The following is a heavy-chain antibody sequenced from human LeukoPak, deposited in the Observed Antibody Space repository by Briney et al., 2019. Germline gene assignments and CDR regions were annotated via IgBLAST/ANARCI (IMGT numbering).Heavy chain of an antibody. CDR3: AKGKGSGSDLFYSYYYMDV. CDR1: GFTFNTYT. D-gene: IGHD1-26*01. J-gene: IGHJ6*03. Sequence: GGSLRLSCAASGFTFNTYTMNWVRQAPGKGLEWVAFIRYGGNNKYYADSVKGRFTISRDNSKNTLYLQMNSLRAEDTAVYYCAKGKGSGSDLFYSYYYMDVWGKGTTVTVSS. V-gene: IGHV3-30*02. CDR2: IRYGGNNK.